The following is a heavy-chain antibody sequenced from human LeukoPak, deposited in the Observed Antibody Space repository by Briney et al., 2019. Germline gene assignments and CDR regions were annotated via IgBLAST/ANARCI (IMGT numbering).Heavy chain of an antibody. CDR3: ATPPYGTDTYGSWFES. CDR1: GFTFSSYG. Sequence: GGSLRLSCAASGFTFSSYGMHWVRQAPGKGLEWVAVIWYGGSTKYYEDSVKGRFSISRDNSNKTLYLQMNSLSAEDTGMYYCATPPYGTDTYGSWFESWGQGTLVTVSS. J-gene: IGHJ5*01. V-gene: IGHV3-33*03. CDR2: IWYGGSTK. D-gene: IGHD3-10*01.